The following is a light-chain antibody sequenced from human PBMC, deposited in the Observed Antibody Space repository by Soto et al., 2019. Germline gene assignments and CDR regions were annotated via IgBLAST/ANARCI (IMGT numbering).Light chain of an antibody. CDR3: CSYASGNTLL. Sequence: QSALTQPASVSGSPGQSITISCTGTSSDVGGYNYVSWYQQHPGKAPKLMIYEVSNRPSGVSNRFSGSKSGNTASLTISGLQTEDDSHYYCCSYASGNTLLFGGGTKVTVL. J-gene: IGLJ2*01. V-gene: IGLV2-14*01. CDR2: EVS. CDR1: SSDVGGYNY.